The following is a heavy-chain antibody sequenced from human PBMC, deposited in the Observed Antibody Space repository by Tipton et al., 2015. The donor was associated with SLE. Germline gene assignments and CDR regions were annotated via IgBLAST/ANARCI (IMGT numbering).Heavy chain of an antibody. Sequence: LRLSCVASGFTISSVYMSWVRQVPGKGLEWITTTHYSGTTFHNPSLKSRVTTSMDTSKNQFFLQLSSVTAAETAVYHCARQTTGELQWTFDSWGQGTLVTVSS. CDR2: THYSGTT. CDR3: ARQTTGELQWTFDS. CDR1: GFTISSVY. D-gene: IGHD1-7*01. V-gene: IGHV4-38-2*01. J-gene: IGHJ4*02.